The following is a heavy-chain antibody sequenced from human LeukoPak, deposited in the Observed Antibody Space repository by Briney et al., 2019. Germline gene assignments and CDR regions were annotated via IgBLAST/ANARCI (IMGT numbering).Heavy chain of an antibody. CDR2: ISPQGDST. D-gene: IGHD5-12*01. CDR1: GFTFSSYS. CDR3: ARDFTGESGYAGY. Sequence: GGSLRLSCAASGFTFSSYSMNWVRQVPGRGLEWVSSISPQGDSTWNADSVKGRLTISRDNAKNSLYLQMNSLSAEDTGVYYCARDFTGESGYAGYWGQGTLLTVSS. V-gene: IGHV3-21*01. J-gene: IGHJ4*02.